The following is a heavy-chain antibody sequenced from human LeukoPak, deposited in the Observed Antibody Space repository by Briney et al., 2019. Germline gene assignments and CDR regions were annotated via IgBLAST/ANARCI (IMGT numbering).Heavy chain of an antibody. CDR2: INPNSGGT. J-gene: IGHJ4*02. CDR3: ARHLLHLPGYDSSGYGVYFDY. D-gene: IGHD3-22*01. CDR1: GYTFTGYY. Sequence: ASVKVSCKASGYTFTGYYMHWVRQAPGQGLEWMGWINPNSGGTNYAQKFQGRVTMTRDTSISTAYMELSRLRSDDTAVYYCARHLLHLPGYDSSGYGVYFDYWGQGTLVTVSS. V-gene: IGHV1-2*02.